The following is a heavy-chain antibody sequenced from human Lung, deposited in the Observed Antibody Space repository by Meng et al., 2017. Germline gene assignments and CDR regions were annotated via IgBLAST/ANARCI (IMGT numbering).Heavy chain of an antibody. CDR1: GGSFSDYY. Sequence: QVRRSQWGAGLFKPSETLSLPCVVSGGSFSDYYWSWIRQPPGKGLEWIGEINHSGSTNYNPSLESRATISVDTSQNNLSLKLSSVTAADSAVYYCARGPTTMAHDFDYWGQGTLVTVSS. J-gene: IGHJ4*02. CDR2: INHSGST. CDR3: ARGPTTMAHDFDY. V-gene: IGHV4-34*01. D-gene: IGHD4-11*01.